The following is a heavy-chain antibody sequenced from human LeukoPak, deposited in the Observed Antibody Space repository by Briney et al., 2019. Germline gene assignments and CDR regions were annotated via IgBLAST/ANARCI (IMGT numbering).Heavy chain of an antibody. CDR3: AREHSSGWYSEVDY. V-gene: IGHV4-34*01. J-gene: IGHJ4*02. CDR2: INHSGST. D-gene: IGHD6-19*01. Sequence: SETLSLTCAVYGGSFSGYYWSWIRQPPGKGLEWIGEINHSGSTNYNPSLKSRVTISVDTSKNQFSLKLSSVTAADTAVYYCAREHSSGWYSEVDYWGQGTLVTDSS. CDR1: GGSFSGYY.